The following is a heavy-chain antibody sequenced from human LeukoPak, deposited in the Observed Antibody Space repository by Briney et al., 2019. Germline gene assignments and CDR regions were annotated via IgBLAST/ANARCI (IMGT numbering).Heavy chain of an antibody. CDR2: ISSSGSTL. J-gene: IGHJ4*02. Sequence: GGSLRLSCAASGFTFSDYYMSWIRQAPGKGLEWVSYISSSGSTLYYADSVKGRITISRDNAKNSLYLQMNSLRAEDTAVYYCARRRYNWNAIDYWGQGTLVTVSS. D-gene: IGHD1-20*01. CDR3: ARRRYNWNAIDY. CDR1: GFTFSDYY. V-gene: IGHV3-11*01.